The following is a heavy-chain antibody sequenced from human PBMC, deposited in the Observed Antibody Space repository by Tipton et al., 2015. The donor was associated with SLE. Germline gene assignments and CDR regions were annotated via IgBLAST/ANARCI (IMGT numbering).Heavy chain of an antibody. D-gene: IGHD3-22*01. CDR1: GYAITSGYY. J-gene: IGHJ4*02. Sequence: TLSLTCNVSGYAITSGYYWGWIRQPPGKGLEWIGTFHDTRGTDYNPSLKSRVTISVDTSKNQFSLKLSSVTAADTAVYYCGKYDYDSTGVQAVHYWGQGTLLTVSS. V-gene: IGHV4-38-2*02. CDR2: FHDTRGT. CDR3: GKYDYDSTGVQAVHY.